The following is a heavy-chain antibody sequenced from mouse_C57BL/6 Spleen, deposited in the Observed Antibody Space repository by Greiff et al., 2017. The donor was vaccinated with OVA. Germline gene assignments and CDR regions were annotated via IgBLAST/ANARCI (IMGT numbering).Heavy chain of an antibody. J-gene: IGHJ1*03. CDR1: GFTFTDYY. CDR2: IRNKANGYTT. CDR3: ARYGGYPLQSYFDV. D-gene: IGHD2-2*01. Sequence: EVQGVESGGGLVQPGGSLSLSCAASGFTFTDYYMSWVRQPPGKALEWLGFIRNKANGYTTEYSASVKGRFTISRDNSQRILYLQMNALRAEYSATDYCARYGGYPLQSYFDVWGTGTTVTVSS. V-gene: IGHV7-3*01.